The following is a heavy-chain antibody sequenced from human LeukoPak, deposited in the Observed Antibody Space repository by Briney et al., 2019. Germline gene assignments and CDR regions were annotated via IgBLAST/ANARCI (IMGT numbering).Heavy chain of an antibody. CDR2: IIPIFGTR. J-gene: IGHJ5*02. V-gene: IGHV1-69*05. CDR1: GGTFSSSV. D-gene: IGHD6-13*01. CDR3: ARVMVQQQLDR. Sequence: SVKVCCKASGGTFSSSVISWVRQAPGQGLEWMGGIIPIFGTRNYAQRFQGRVTITTDESTSTAYMELSSLRSEDTAVYYCARVMVQQQLDRWGQGTLVTLSS.